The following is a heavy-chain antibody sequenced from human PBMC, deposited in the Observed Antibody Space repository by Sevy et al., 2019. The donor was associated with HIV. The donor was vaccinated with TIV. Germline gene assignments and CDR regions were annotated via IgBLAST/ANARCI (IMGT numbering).Heavy chain of an antibody. Sequence: GGSLRLSCAASGFSFSSYAMSWVRQAPGKGLEWVSGISGSGITTYYVDSVKGRFTISRDNSKNTLHLQMNSLRAEDTAVYYCARVAGSGTYYSGEFDYWGQGTLVTVSS. V-gene: IGHV3-23*01. CDR3: ARVAGSGTYYSGEFDY. CDR1: GFSFSSYA. D-gene: IGHD3-10*01. J-gene: IGHJ4*02. CDR2: ISGSGITT.